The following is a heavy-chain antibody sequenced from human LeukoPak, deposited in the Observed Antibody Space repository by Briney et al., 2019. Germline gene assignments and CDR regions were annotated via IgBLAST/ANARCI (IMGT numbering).Heavy chain of an antibody. Sequence: VESLTISSHDSRHGLSTHYINWARQMARKGREWMGRIDPSDSYTNYTPAFQSHVTFTADNSTNSAYLQWTSLKASDTAIYYCGRRPGGVLADTDFFESWGQGTLVTVSS. D-gene: IGHD3-16*01. V-gene: IGHV5-10-1*01. CDR3: GRRPGGVLADTDFFES. J-gene: IGHJ4*02. CDR2: IDPSDSYT. CDR1: RHGLSTHY.